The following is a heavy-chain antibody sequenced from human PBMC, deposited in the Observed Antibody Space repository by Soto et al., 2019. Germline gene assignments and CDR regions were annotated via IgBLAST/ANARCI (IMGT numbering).Heavy chain of an antibody. J-gene: IGHJ4*02. Sequence: GGSLRLSCAASGFTFSSYAMHWVRQAPGKGLEWVAVISYDGSNKYYADSVKGRFTISRDNSKNTLYLQMNSLRAEDTAVYYCARDLWANWGRGTRVTVSS. CDR1: GFTFSSYA. V-gene: IGHV3-30-3*01. D-gene: IGHD7-27*01. CDR3: ARDLWAN. CDR2: ISYDGSNK.